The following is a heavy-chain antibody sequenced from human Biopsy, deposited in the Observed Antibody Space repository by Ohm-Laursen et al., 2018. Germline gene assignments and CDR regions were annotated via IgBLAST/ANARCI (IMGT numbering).Heavy chain of an antibody. CDR2: VTTTSSYI. Sequence: SLRLSCTASGFDFSDYSMSWVRQAPGKGLAWVSSVTTTSSYIYYADSVKGRFTISRDNAKNSLFLQMNSLRAEDTAIYYCAREQLMVFAMDVWGQGTTVTVSS. V-gene: IGHV3-21*01. CDR1: GFDFSDYS. CDR3: AREQLMVFAMDV. D-gene: IGHD2-8*01. J-gene: IGHJ6*02.